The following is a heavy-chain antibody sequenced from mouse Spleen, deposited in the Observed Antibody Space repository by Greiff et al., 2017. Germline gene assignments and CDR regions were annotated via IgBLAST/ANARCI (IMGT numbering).Heavy chain of an antibody. V-gene: IGHV1-22*01. Sequence: EVKLVESGPELVKPGASVKMSCKASGYTFTDYNMHWVKQSHGKSLEWIGYINPNNGGTSYNQKFKGKATLTVNKSSSTAYMELRSLTSEDSAVYYCARVYGPFYAMDYWGQGTSVTVSS. CDR1: GYTFTDYN. CDR2: INPNNGGT. CDR3: ARVYGPFYAMDY. D-gene: IGHD1-1*02. J-gene: IGHJ4*01.